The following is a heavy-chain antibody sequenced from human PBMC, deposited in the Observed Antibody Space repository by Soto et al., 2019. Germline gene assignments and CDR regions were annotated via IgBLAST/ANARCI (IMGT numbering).Heavy chain of an antibody. J-gene: IGHJ6*02. CDR2: IYYSGST. V-gene: IGHV4-39*01. CDR3: ARHLNPYCSGGSCYHYYYYGMDV. Sequence: SETLSLTCTVSGGSISSSSYYWGWIRQPPGKGLEWIGSIYYSGSTYYNPSLKSRVTISVDTSKNQFSLKLSSVTAADTAVYYCARHLNPYCSGGSCYHYYYYGMDVWGQGTTVTVSS. CDR1: GGSISSSSYY. D-gene: IGHD2-15*01.